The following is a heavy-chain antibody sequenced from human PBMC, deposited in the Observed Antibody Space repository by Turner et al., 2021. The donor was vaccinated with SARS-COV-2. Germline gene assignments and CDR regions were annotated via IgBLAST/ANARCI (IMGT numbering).Heavy chain of an antibody. D-gene: IGHD2-2*01. V-gene: IGHV1-24*01. Sequence: QVQLVHSGSEVKKPGASVKVSGKISGYPLTELSMYWVRQAPGKGLEWMGGFDHEDGETIYAQNFQGRVTMTEDTSTDTAYMELSSLRSEDTAVYFCATGYQLRVSWFDPWGQGTLVTVSS. J-gene: IGHJ5*02. CDR2: FDHEDGET. CDR3: ATGYQLRVSWFDP. CDR1: GYPLTELS.